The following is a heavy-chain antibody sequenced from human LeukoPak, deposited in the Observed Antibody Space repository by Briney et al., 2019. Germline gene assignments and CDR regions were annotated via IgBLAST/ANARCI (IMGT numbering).Heavy chain of an antibody. J-gene: IGHJ4*02. Sequence: PSETLSLTCAVYGGSFSGYCWSWIRQPPGKGLEWIGEINHSGSTKHNPSLKSRVTISVDTSKNQFSLKLSSVTAADTAVYYCAMRYSSSWHDDYWGQGTLVTVSS. CDR2: INHSGST. D-gene: IGHD6-13*01. V-gene: IGHV4-34*01. CDR1: GGSFSGYC. CDR3: AMRYSSSWHDDY.